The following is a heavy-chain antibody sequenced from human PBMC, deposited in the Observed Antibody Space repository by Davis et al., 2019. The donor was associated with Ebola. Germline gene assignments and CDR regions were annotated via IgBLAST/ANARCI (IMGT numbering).Heavy chain of an antibody. V-gene: IGHV3-21*05. Sequence: GESLKISCAASGFTFSSYWMHWVRQVPGKGLEWVSHISSSSSYTNYADSVKGRFTISRDNAKNSLYLQMNSLRAEDTAVYYCARGGGSTLGAPDYWGQGTLVTVSS. D-gene: IGHD1-26*01. CDR3: ARGGGSTLGAPDY. CDR2: ISSSSSYT. J-gene: IGHJ4*02. CDR1: GFTFSSYW.